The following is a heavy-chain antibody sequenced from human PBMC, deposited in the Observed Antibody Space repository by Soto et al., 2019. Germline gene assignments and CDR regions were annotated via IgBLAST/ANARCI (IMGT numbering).Heavy chain of an antibody. D-gene: IGHD5-18*01. CDR3: ARDQAMAQFDD. CDR1: GYTFTSYG. Sequence: RASVKVSCKASGYTFTSYGISWVRQAPVQGLEWMGWISAYNGNTKYAQNLQGRVTMTTDTSTSTAYMELRSLRSDDTAGVDGARDQAMAQFDDWGQGTLVTVAS. V-gene: IGHV1-18*01. J-gene: IGHJ4*02. CDR2: ISAYNGNT.